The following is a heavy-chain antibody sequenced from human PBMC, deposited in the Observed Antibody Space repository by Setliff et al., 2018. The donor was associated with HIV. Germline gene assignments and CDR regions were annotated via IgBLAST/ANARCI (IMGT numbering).Heavy chain of an antibody. J-gene: IGHJ5*02. Sequence: ASVKVSCKASGYTFTDYHIHWVRQAPGQGLEWMGWMNPNSGNTGYAQKFQGRVTMTRNTSISTAYMERSSLRSEDTAVYYCATHTIPPVAANGKSFDPWGQGTLVTVSS. CDR3: ATHTIPPVAANGKSFDP. V-gene: IGHV1-8*02. D-gene: IGHD2-15*01. CDR2: MNPNSGNT. CDR1: GYTFTDYH.